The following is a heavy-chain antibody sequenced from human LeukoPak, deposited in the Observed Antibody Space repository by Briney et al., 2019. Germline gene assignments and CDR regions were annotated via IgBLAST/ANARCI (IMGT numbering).Heavy chain of an antibody. CDR2: ISGSGGST. D-gene: IGHD3-22*01. CDR1: GFTFSSYA. CDR3: ARDRDYYDSSGYFLDDY. V-gene: IGHV3-23*01. Sequence: SGGSLRLSCAASGFTFSSYAMSWVRQAPGKGLEWVLAISGSGGSTYYADSVKGRFTISRDNAKNSLYLQMNSLRAEDTAVYYCARDRDYYDSSGYFLDDYWGQGTLVTVSS. J-gene: IGHJ4*02.